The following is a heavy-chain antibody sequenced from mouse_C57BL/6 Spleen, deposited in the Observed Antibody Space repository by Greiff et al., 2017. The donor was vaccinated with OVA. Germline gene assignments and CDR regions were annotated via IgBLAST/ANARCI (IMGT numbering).Heavy chain of an antibody. CDR1: GFSLTSYG. V-gene: IGHV2-5*01. Sequence: VQGVESGPGLVQPSQSLSITCTVSGFSLTSYGVHWVRQSPGKGLEWLGVIWRGGSTDYNAAFMSRLSITKDNSKSQVFFKMNSLQADDTAIYYCAKGGGTGPYAMDYWGQGTSVTVSS. CDR2: IWRGGST. D-gene: IGHD4-1*01. J-gene: IGHJ4*01. CDR3: AKGGGTGPYAMDY.